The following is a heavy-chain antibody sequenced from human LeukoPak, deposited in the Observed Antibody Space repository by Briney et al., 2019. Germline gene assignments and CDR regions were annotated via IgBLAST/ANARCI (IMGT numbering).Heavy chain of an antibody. J-gene: IGHJ4*02. V-gene: IGHV3-23*01. D-gene: IGHD1-26*01. CDR2: ISGSGGST. Sequence: PGGSLRLSCAASGFTFSSYAMSWVRQAPGKGLEWVSAISGSGGSTYYADSVKGRFTISRDNSKNTLYLQMNSLRAEDTAVYYCAKTHGRGSQRGYYFDYWGQGTLVTVSS. CDR3: AKTHGRGSQRGYYFDY. CDR1: GFTFSSYA.